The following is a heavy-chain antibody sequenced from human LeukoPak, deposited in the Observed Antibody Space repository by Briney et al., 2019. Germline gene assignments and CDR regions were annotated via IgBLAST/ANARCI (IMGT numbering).Heavy chain of an antibody. CDR2: ISYDGSNK. Sequence: GGSLRLSCAASGFTFSSYGMHWVRQAPGKGLERVAVISYDGSNKYYADSVKGRFTISRDNSKNTLYLQMNSLRAEDTAVYYCAKVSDYYDSSGYLDYWGQGTLVTVSS. J-gene: IGHJ4*02. V-gene: IGHV3-30*18. D-gene: IGHD3-22*01. CDR1: GFTFSSYG. CDR3: AKVSDYYDSSGYLDY.